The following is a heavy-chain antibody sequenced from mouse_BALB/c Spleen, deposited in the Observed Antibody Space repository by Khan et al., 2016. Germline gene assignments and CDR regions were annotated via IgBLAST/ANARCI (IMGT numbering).Heavy chain of an antibody. V-gene: IGHV2-6-7*01. CDR1: GFSFTGYG. D-gene: IGHD2-4*01. CDR3: ARVLYNDPVVFAY. Sequence: QVQLKESGPGLVAPSQSLSITCTVSGFSFTGYGVNWVRQPPGKGLEWLGMIWGDGSTDYNSALKSRQSIRKDNSTTQVFLKMNSLQTDDTARYYCARVLYNDPVVFAYLGQGTLVTVSA. J-gene: IGHJ3*01. CDR2: IWGDGST.